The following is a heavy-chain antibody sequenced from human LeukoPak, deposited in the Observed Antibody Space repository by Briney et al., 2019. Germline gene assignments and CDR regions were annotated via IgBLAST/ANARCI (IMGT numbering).Heavy chain of an antibody. CDR2: VSYDGSNK. D-gene: IGHD2-21*02. J-gene: IGHJ4*02. V-gene: IGHV3-30*04. CDR1: GFTFSDYA. CDR3: ARAELLSLDY. Sequence: GGSLRLSCAASGFTFSDYAMHWVRQAPGKGLEWVAVVSYDGSNKYYADSVKGRFTISRDNSKNTLYLQMNSLRAEDTAVYYCARAELLSLDYWGQGTLVTVSS.